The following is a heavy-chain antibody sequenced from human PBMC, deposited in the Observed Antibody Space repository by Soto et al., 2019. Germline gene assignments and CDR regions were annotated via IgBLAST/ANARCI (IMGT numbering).Heavy chain of an antibody. CDR3: AKPPSIAAGSFDY. CDR2: ISYDGSNK. V-gene: IGHV3-30*18. CDR1: GFTFSSYG. J-gene: IGHJ4*02. D-gene: IGHD6-6*01. Sequence: GGSLRLSCAASGFTFSSYGMHWVRQAPGKGLEWVAVISYDGSNKYYADSVKGRFTISRDNSKNTLYLQMNSLRAEDTAVYYCAKPPSIAAGSFDYWGQGTLVTVSS.